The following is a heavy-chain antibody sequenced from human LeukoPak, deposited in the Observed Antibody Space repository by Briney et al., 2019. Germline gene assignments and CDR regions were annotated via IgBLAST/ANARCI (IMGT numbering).Heavy chain of an antibody. V-gene: IGHV3-7*03. J-gene: IGHJ5*02. CDR2: IKPDGSDT. D-gene: IGHD1-7*01. CDR3: ARISRGELPTS. Sequence: GGSLRLSCAASGFTFSSLWMGWLRQAPGKGQEWVANIKPDGSDTYYVDSVKDRFTISRDNAKNSLYLQMNSLRVEDTAIYYCARISRGELPTSWGQGTLVIVSS. CDR1: GFTFSSLW.